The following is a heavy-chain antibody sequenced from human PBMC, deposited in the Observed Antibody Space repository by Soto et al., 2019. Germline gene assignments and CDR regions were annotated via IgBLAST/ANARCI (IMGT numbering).Heavy chain of an antibody. CDR1: GFTFDDYG. CDR3: AKSNNTGWFHFDS. J-gene: IGHJ4*02. CDR2: ISWNSGSI. V-gene: IGHV3-9*01. Sequence: EVQLVESGGGLVQPGRSLRLSCAASGFTFDDYGMHWVRQGPGKGLEWVSGISWNSGSIGYAEFVKGRFTISRDNAKKSLYLQINSLRAEDTALYFCAKSNNTGWFHFDSWGQGILVTVSS. D-gene: IGHD6-19*01.